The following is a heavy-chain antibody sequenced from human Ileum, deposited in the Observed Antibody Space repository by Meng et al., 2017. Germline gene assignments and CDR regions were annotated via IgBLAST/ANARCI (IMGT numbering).Heavy chain of an antibody. CDR1: GFTFSNYV. CDR2: ISGSGGTP. D-gene: IGHD4-11*01. Sequence: VESGGGLVQPGGALRLSCEASGFTFSNYVMSWVRQAPGKGLEWVSGISGSGGTPHYADSVKGQFTISRDNSKNTLYLQMNSLRAEDTAIYYCAPLIAASTVRYLDYWGQGTLVTVSS. CDR3: APLIAASTVRYLDY. J-gene: IGHJ4*02. V-gene: IGHV3-23*04.